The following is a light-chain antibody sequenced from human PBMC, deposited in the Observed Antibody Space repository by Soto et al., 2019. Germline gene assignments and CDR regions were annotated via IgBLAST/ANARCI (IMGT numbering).Light chain of an antibody. CDR3: QQYGSSRTWT. Sequence: ETVLTQSPATLSLSPGKRATLSCGDSQSVNSDYVAWYQQKPGLAPRLLIYDASSRAAGIPDRFSGSGSGTDFTLTISRLEPEDFAVYYCQQYGSSRTWTFGQGTKVDIK. CDR1: QSVNSDY. V-gene: IGKV3D-20*01. CDR2: DAS. J-gene: IGKJ1*01.